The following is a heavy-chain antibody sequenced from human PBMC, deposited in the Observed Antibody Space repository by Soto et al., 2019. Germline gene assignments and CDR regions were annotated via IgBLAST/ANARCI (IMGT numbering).Heavy chain of an antibody. CDR1: GYKFTSKW. D-gene: IGHD3-22*01. CDR2: IYPGDSDT. J-gene: IGHJ4*02. Sequence: GESLKISCKASGYKFTSKWIGWVRQVPGKGLEWMGIIYPGDSDTRYSPSFQGQVTISADKSISTAYLQWRSLKASDTAMYYCASLDSTGSAKPFDYWGQGTLLTVSS. V-gene: IGHV5-51*01. CDR3: ASLDSTGSAKPFDY.